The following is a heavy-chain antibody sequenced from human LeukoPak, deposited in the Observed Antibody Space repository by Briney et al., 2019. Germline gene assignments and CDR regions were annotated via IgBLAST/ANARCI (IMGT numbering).Heavy chain of an antibody. CDR1: GGSISSYY. J-gene: IGHJ3*02. D-gene: IGHD3-10*01. CDR3: ARDSVTMVRGVTDAFDI. V-gene: IGHV4-59*01. CDR2: IYYSGST. Sequence: SETLSLTCTVSGGSISSYYWSWIRQPPGEGLEWIGYIYYSGSTNYNPSLESRVTISVDTSKNQFSLKLSSVTAADTAVYYCARDSVTMVRGVTDAFDIWGQGTMVTVSS.